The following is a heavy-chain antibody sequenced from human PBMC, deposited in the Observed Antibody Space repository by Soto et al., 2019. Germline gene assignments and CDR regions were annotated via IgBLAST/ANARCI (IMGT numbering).Heavy chain of an antibody. CDR3: ASGLTLTGYVH. CDR2: IIPGSGTS. V-gene: IGHV1-69*01. Sequence: QVQLMQSGSEVKKPGSSVRVSCKSSGGSFNNYPITWVRQAPGQGLEWMGGIIPGSGTSKYAQKFQDRVSLTADESTRTVHMELGSLRSEDSALYYCASGLTLTGYVHWGQGSLVTVSA. J-gene: IGHJ4*03. D-gene: IGHD3-9*01. CDR1: GGSFNNYP.